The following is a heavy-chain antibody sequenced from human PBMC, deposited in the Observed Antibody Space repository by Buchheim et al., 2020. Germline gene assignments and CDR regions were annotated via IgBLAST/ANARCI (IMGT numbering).Heavy chain of an antibody. CDR1: GGSISSSSYY. V-gene: IGHV4-39*01. J-gene: IGHJ6*02. CDR2: IYYSGST. D-gene: IGHD6-13*01. Sequence: QLQLQESGPGLVKPSETLSLTCTVSGGSISSSSYYWGWIRQPPGKGLEWIGSIYYSGSTYYNPSLKSRVTISVDTPKNQFSLKLSSVTAADTAVYYCARRRQQLVLEDYYYYYGMDVWDQGTT. CDR3: ARRRQQLVLEDYYYYYGMDV.